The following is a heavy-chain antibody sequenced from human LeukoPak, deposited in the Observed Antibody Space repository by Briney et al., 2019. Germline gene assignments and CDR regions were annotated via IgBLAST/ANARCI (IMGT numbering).Heavy chain of an antibody. Sequence: ASVKVSCKVSGYTLTELSMHWVRQAPGKGLGWMGGFDPEDGETIYAQKFQGRVTMTEDTSTDTAYMELSSLRSEDTAVYYCATDLVLWGAFDIWGQGTMVTVSS. D-gene: IGHD1-26*01. CDR1: GYTLTELS. CDR3: ATDLVLWGAFDI. CDR2: FDPEDGET. V-gene: IGHV1-24*01. J-gene: IGHJ3*02.